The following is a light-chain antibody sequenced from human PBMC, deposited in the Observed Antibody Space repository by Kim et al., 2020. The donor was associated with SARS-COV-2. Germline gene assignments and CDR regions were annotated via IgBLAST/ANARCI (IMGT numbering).Light chain of an antibody. CDR2: GKN. J-gene: IGLJ2*01. CDR1: NLGRYY. CDR3: NSRDSSGKYRI. V-gene: IGLV3-19*01. Sequence: ALGQTVRITCQGDNLGRYYASWYQKKPGQANILGSYGKNNRPAGVPDQSCGATSGITESSITTGADAGEEAVYYCNSRDSSGKYRIFGGGTQLTV.